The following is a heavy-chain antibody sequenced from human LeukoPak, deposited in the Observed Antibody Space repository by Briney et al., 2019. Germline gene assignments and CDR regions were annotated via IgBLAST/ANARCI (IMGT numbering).Heavy chain of an antibody. D-gene: IGHD5-18*01. V-gene: IGHV3-30*18. CDR1: GFTFSSSD. J-gene: IGHJ4*02. Sequence: GRSLRLSCAASGFTFSSSDMHWVRQAPGKGLEWVAVISYDGSNKYYADSVRGRFTISRDNSKNTLYLQMNSLRAEDTAVYYCAKVGYGNAWGFDYWGQGTLVTASS. CDR3: AKVGYGNAWGFDY. CDR2: ISYDGSNK.